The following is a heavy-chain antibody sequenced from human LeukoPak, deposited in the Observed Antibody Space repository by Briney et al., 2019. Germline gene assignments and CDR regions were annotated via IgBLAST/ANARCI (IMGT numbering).Heavy chain of an antibody. CDR3: ARQNDYTNPVVWFDP. Sequence: SETLSLTCTVSGGSISSHTYYWGWIRQPPGKGLEWIGSIYYRGSTIYNPSLKSRVTISVDTSKNQFSLKVRSVTAADTAVYYCARQNDYTNPVVWFDPWGQGTLVTVPS. V-gene: IGHV4-39*01. J-gene: IGHJ5*02. D-gene: IGHD4-11*01. CDR1: GGSISSHTYY. CDR2: IYYRGST.